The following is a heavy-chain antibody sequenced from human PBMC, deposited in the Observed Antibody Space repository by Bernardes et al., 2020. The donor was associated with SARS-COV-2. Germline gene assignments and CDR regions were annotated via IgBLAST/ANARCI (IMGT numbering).Heavy chain of an antibody. Sequence: SETLSLTCTVSGGSVGSGDYYWSWIRQPPGKGLEWIGYIYYSGSPYYNPSLKSRLTMSVDTSKNQFSLRLSSVTAADTAVYYCAREIREVMAQFDYWGQGALVTVSS. V-gene: IGHV4-30-4*01. D-gene: IGHD3-16*01. CDR3: AREIREVMAQFDY. CDR2: IYYSGSP. J-gene: IGHJ4*02. CDR1: GGSVGSGDYY.